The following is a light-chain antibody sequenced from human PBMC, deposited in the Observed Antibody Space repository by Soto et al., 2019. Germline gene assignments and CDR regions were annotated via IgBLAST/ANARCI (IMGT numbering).Light chain of an antibody. J-gene: IGLJ2*01. Sequence: QSALTQPPSASGSPGQSVTISCTGTSSDVGGYNYVSWYQQHPGKAPKLMIYEVSKRPSGVPDRFSGSKSGNTGSLTVSGLQAEDEADYYCSSYAGSNNFVFGGGTKVTVL. CDR3: SSYAGSNNFV. CDR1: SSDVGGYNY. V-gene: IGLV2-8*01. CDR2: EVS.